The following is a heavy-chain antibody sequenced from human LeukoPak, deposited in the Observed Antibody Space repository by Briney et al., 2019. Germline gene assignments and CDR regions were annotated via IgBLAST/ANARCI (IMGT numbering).Heavy chain of an antibody. CDR3: AKGMGAAASYYYYYGMDV. Sequence: GGSLRLSCAASGFTFDDYAMHWVRQAPGKGLEWVSLISGDGGSTYYADSVKGRFTISRDNSKNSLYLQMNSLRTEDTALYYCAKGMGAAASYYYYYGMDVWGQGTTVTVSS. J-gene: IGHJ6*02. V-gene: IGHV3-43*02. D-gene: IGHD6-13*01. CDR1: GFTFDDYA. CDR2: ISGDGGST.